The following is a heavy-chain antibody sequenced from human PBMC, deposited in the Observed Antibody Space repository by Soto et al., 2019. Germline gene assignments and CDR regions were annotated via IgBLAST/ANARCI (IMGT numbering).Heavy chain of an antibody. Sequence: PGESLKISCKGSGYSFTSYWIGWVRQMPGKGLEWMGIIYPGDSDTRYSPSFQGQVTISADKSISTAYLQWSSLKASDTAMYYCARATVTTTYYYYGMDVWGQGTTVTVS. CDR2: IYPGDSDT. CDR3: ARATVTTTYYYYGMDV. V-gene: IGHV5-51*01. CDR1: GYSFTSYW. D-gene: IGHD4-4*01. J-gene: IGHJ6*02.